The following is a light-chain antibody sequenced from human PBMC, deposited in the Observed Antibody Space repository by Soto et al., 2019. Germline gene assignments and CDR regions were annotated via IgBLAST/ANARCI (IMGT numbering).Light chain of an antibody. V-gene: IGLV2-14*03. Sequence: QSALTQPASVSGSHGQSITLSCSGTSSDVGRHNAVSWYQQHPGKVPQLMIYDVSIRPSGISDRLSASKSGNMASLTISGLQAEDEADYYCSSYRVGGSYVFGTGTKVTVL. CDR1: SSDVGRHNA. CDR3: SSYRVGGSYV. CDR2: DVS. J-gene: IGLJ1*01.